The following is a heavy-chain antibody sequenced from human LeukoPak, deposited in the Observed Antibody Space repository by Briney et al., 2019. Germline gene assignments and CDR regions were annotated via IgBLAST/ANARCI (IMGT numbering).Heavy chain of an antibody. Sequence: SETLSLTCTVSGGSISSYYWSWIRQPPGKGLEWIGEINHSGSTNYNPSLKSRVTISVDTSKNQFSLKLSSVTAADTAVYYCARARVPAAQARYYYYGMDVWGQGTTVTVSS. CDR1: GGSISSYY. CDR2: INHSGST. J-gene: IGHJ6*02. D-gene: IGHD2-2*01. CDR3: ARARVPAAQARYYYYGMDV. V-gene: IGHV4-34*01.